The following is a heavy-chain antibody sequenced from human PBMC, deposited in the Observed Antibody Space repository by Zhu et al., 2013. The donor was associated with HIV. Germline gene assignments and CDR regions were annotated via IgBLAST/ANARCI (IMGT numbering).Heavy chain of an antibody. CDR3: ATGVGGRWYRFGY. Sequence: QVQLQESGPGLVKPSETLSLTCTVSGGSINSYYWNWIRQPPGKGLEWMGYIYYSGNTNYNPSLKSRVTISVDTSKKQFSLKLNSVTAADTAVYYCATGVGGRWYRFGYWGQGILVTVSS. J-gene: IGHJ4*02. CDR1: GGSINSYY. D-gene: IGHD2-15*01. CDR2: IYYSGNT. V-gene: IGHV4-59*01.